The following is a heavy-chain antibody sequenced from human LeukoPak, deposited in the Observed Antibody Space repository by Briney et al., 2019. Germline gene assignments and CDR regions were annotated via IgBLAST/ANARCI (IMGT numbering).Heavy chain of an antibody. CDR3: ARDARIRPYYYYGMDV. V-gene: IGHV1-18*01. J-gene: IGHJ6*02. CDR2: ISAYNGNT. D-gene: IGHD2-15*01. CDR1: GYTFTSYG. Sequence: GASVKVSCKASGYTFTSYGISWVRQAPGQGLEWMGWISAYNGNTNYAQKLQGRVTMTTDTSTSTAYMELRSLRPDDTAVYYCARDARIRPYYYYGMDVWGQGTTVTVSS.